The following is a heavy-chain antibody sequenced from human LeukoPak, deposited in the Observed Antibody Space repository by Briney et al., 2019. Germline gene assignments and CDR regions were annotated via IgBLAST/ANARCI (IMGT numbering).Heavy chain of an antibody. D-gene: IGHD4-17*01. CDR1: GFPFSSYG. CDR3: ARTSTVTANFDY. Sequence: PGGSLRLSCAASGFPFSSYGMHWVRQAPGKGLEWVAAISNDGSNKFYADSVKGRFALSRDNPTSTVILQMNSLRAEDTAVYYCARTSTVTANFDYWGQGTLVTVSS. V-gene: IGHV3-30*03. CDR2: ISNDGSNK. J-gene: IGHJ4*02.